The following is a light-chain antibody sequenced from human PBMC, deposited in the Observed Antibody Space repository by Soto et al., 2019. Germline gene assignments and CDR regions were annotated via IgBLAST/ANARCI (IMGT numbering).Light chain of an antibody. CDR3: CSYAGRDTLYV. CDR2: DFI. V-gene: IGLV2-11*01. Sequence: QSVMTQPRSVSGSPGQSVTISCTGTSTDVGGYNYVSCYQQHPGKVPKLMLYDFIKRPSELPARFSGSKSGTTASLPISGLQAEDEADYYCCSYAGRDTLYVFGSATKATV. J-gene: IGLJ1*01. CDR1: STDVGGYNY.